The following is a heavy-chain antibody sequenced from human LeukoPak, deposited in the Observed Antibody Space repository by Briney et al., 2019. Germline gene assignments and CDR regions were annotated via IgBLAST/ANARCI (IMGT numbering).Heavy chain of an antibody. CDR2: IYYSGST. V-gene: IGHV4-39*07. CDR3: ARAPSSSWSNDAFDI. CDR1: GGSISSSSYY. Sequence: SETLSLTCTVSGGSISSSSYYWGWIRQPPGKGLEWIGSIYYSGSTYYNPSLKSRVTISVDKSKNQFSLKLSSVTAADTAVYYCARAPSSSWSNDAFDIWGQGTMVTVSS. J-gene: IGHJ3*02. D-gene: IGHD6-13*01.